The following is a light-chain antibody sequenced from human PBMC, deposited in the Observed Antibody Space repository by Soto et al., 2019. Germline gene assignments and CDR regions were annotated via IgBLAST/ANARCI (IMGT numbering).Light chain of an antibody. CDR2: GAS. V-gene: IGKV3-20*01. CDR1: QSISSSY. Sequence: EIVLTQSPGTLSLSPGERATLSCRASQSISSSYLAWYKQKPGQAPRLLIYGASSRATNIQDRFSSSGSGTDFTLTISRLEPEDFAVYYCQQYAWSPLFGQGTKVELK. J-gene: IGKJ1*01. CDR3: QQYAWSPL.